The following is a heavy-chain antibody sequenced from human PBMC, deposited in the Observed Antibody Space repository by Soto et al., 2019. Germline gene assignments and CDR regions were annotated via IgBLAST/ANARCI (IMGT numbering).Heavy chain of an antibody. Sequence: EVQLVESGGGLVQPGGSLRLSCAASGFTFSSYAMHWVRQAPGKGLEYVSAISSNGGSTYYANSVKGRFTISRDNSKNTLYLQMGSLRAEDMAVYYCARDSGYCTNCFGLWGRGTLVTVSS. J-gene: IGHJ2*01. CDR1: GFTFSSYA. D-gene: IGHD2-8*01. CDR2: ISSNGGST. CDR3: ARDSGYCTNCFGL. V-gene: IGHV3-64*01.